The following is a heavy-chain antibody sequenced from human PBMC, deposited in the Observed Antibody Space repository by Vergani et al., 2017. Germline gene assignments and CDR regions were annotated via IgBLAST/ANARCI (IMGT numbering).Heavy chain of an antibody. D-gene: IGHD3-16*01. Sequence: QVQLVQSGAEVKKPGASVKVSCKTSGFTFSGYYIHWVRQAPGQGLEWMGWVNPNSGGTNYAQKLQGRVTTTWDTSINTAYMGLNRLKSVDTAVYYCSRDTRGGEWSGGYWGQGTLVTVSS. CDR3: SRDTRGGEWSGGY. J-gene: IGHJ4*02. CDR1: GFTFSGYY. V-gene: IGHV1-2*02. CDR2: VNPNSGGT.